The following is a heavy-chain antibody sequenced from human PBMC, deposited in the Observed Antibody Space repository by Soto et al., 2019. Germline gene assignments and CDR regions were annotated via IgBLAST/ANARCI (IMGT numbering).Heavy chain of an antibody. Sequence: QITLKESCPTLVKPTQTLTLTCTCSGFSLTTSGVGVGCIRQPPGNALECRALIYWDDDKRYSPSLESRLSVTEDTSKNQVVLTMANVDPVDTATYYGAHIPYYYQQDWFDLWVQGTLVSVSS. CDR3: AHIPYYYQQDWFDL. J-gene: IGHJ5*02. CDR1: GFSLTTSGVG. D-gene: IGHD3-10*01. CDR2: IYWDDDK. V-gene: IGHV2-5*02.